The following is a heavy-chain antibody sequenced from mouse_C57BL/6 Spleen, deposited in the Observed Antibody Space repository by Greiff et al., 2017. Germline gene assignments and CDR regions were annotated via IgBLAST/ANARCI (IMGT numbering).Heavy chain of an antibody. D-gene: IGHD1-1*01. J-gene: IGHJ2*01. CDR2: ISDGGSYT. V-gene: IGHV5-4*01. CDR3: ARDLRDYYGSSYIDY. Sequence: DVKLVESGGGLVKPGGSLKLSCAASGFTFSSYAMSWVRQTPEKRLEWVATISDGGSYTYYPDNVKGRFTISRDNAKNNLYLQMSHLKSEDTAMYYCARDLRDYYGSSYIDYWGQGTTLTVSS. CDR1: GFTFSSYA.